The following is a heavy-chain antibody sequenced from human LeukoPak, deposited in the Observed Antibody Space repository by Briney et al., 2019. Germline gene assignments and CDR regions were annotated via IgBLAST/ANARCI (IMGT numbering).Heavy chain of an antibody. CDR1: GFTFSSYE. CDR2: ISSSGSTI. J-gene: IGHJ6*03. D-gene: IGHD4-11*01. Sequence: PRGSLRLSCAASGFTFSSYEMNWVRQAPGKGLEWVSYISSSGSTIYYADSVKGRFTISRDNAKNSLYLQMNSLRAEDTALYYCAREKVTTDNYYYMDVWGKGTTVTVSS. CDR3: AREKVTTDNYYYMDV. V-gene: IGHV3-48*03.